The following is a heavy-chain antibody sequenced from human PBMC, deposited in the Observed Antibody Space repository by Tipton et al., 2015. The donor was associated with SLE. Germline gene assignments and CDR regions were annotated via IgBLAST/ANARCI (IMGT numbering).Heavy chain of an antibody. Sequence: QSGPEVKKPGASVKVSCKASGYTFTGSYIHWVRQAPGQGLEWMGRINPNSGGTNYAQKFQGRVTMTRDTSISTAYMELSSLRSDDTALYYCARSTPIVSRGFADWGQGTLVTVSS. CDR2: INPNSGGT. V-gene: IGHV1-2*06. CDR3: ARSTPIVSRGFAD. CDR1: GYTFTGSY. D-gene: IGHD2/OR15-2a*01. J-gene: IGHJ4*02.